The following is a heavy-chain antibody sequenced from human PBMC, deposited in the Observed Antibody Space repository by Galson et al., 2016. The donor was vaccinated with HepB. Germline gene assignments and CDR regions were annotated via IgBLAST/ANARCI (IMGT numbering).Heavy chain of an antibody. D-gene: IGHD6-13*01. CDR2: ISIRGDYM. CDR3: ARSKDSRWYSSFDY. CDR1: GFIFNSYS. V-gene: IGHV3-21*01. Sequence: SLRLSCAASGFIFNSYSMNWVRQAPGKGLEWVSSISIRGDYMYYADSVKGRFTISRDNARNSMYLQMSSLRVEDTAVYYCARSKDSRWYSSFDYWGQGTLATVSS. J-gene: IGHJ4*02.